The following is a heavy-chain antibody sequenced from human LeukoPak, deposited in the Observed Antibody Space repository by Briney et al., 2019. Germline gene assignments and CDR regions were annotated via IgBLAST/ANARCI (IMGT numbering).Heavy chain of an antibody. V-gene: IGHV1-18*01. CDR2: ISAYNGNT. Sequence: ASVKVSCKASGYTFTSYGISWVRQAPGQGLEWMGWISAYNGNTNYAQKLQGRVTMTTDTSTSTAYMELRSLRSDDTAVYYCATTYYNDSSGLPNDYWGQGTLVTVSS. D-gene: IGHD3-22*01. CDR3: ATTYYNDSSGLPNDY. CDR1: GYTFTSYG. J-gene: IGHJ4*02.